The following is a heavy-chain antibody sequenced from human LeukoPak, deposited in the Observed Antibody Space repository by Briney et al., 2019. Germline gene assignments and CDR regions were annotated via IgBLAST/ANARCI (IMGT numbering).Heavy chain of an antibody. D-gene: IGHD6-13*01. CDR2: IYYSGST. V-gene: IGHV4-59*01. Sequence: SETLSLTCTVSGGSISSYYWSWIRHPPGKGLEWMGYIYYSGSTNYNPSLKSRVTISVDTSKNQFSLKLSSVTAADTAVYYCARGAYRSSWYVGLFDPWGQGTLVTVSS. CDR3: ARGAYRSSWYVGLFDP. CDR1: GGSISSYY. J-gene: IGHJ5*02.